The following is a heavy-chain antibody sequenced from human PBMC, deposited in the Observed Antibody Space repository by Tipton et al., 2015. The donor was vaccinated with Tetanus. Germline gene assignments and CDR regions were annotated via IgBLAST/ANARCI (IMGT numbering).Heavy chain of an antibody. D-gene: IGHD3-16*01. CDR1: GGPITSSHW. Sequence: TLSLTCAVSGGPITSSHWWSWVRQPPGEGLEWIASVYYDGSAYTNPSLKSRIAISIDTSKNQFSLKLTSVTAADTATYYCARHGGGFFNGMDVWGQGTLVTVSS. J-gene: IGHJ6*02. CDR3: ARHGGGFFNGMDV. V-gene: IGHV4-39*01. CDR2: VYYDGSA.